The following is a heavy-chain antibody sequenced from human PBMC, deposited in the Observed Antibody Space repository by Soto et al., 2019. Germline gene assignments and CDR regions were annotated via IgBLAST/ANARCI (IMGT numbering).Heavy chain of an antibody. CDR2: IYHSGST. CDR1: GGSISSSNW. Sequence: PSETLSLTCAVSGGSISSSNWWSWVRQPPGKGLEWIGEIYHSGSTNYNPSLKSRVTISVDKSKSQFSLKLSSVTAADTAVYYCARAIAARVRYFDYWGQGTLVTVSS. V-gene: IGHV4-4*02. CDR3: ARAIAARVRYFDY. J-gene: IGHJ4*02. D-gene: IGHD6-6*01.